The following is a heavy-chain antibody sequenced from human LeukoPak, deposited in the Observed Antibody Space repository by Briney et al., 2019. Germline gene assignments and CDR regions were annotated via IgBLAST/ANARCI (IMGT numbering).Heavy chain of an antibody. CDR3: ARQRTEARRITMVRGVMGGYMDV. CDR2: IYYSGST. D-gene: IGHD3-10*01. V-gene: IGHV4-59*08. CDR1: GGSISSYY. Sequence: SETLSLTCTVSGGSISSYYWSWIRQPPGKGLEWIGYIYYSGSTNYNPSLKSRVTISVDTSKNQFSLKLSSVTAADTAVYYCARQRTEARRITMVRGVMGGYMDVWGKGTTVTISS. J-gene: IGHJ6*03.